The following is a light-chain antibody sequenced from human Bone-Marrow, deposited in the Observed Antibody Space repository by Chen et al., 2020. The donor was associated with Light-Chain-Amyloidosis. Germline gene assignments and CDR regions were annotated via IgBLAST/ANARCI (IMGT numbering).Light chain of an antibody. V-gene: IGKV3-11*01. CDR1: QSVSSY. CDR2: DAS. J-gene: IGKJ2*01. Sequence: EIVLTQSPATLSLSPGERATLSCRASQSVSSYLAWYQQKPGQAPRLLIYDASNRATGIPARFSGSGSGTDLTLTISSLEPEDFAVYYCQQRGSWPHTFGQGTKLEIK. CDR3: QQRGSWPHT.